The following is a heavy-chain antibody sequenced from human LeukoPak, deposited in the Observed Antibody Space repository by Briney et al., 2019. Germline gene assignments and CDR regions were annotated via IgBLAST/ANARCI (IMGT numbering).Heavy chain of an antibody. Sequence: ASVKVSCKVSGYTLTEFSMHWVRQAPGKGLEWMGGFDPEDGETIYAQELQGRVTMTKDTSTDTAYMELSSLRSEDTAVYYCAKVPPPGMDSSGWSDFDYWGQGTLVTVSS. CDR1: GYTLTEFS. CDR3: AKVPPPGMDSSGWSDFDY. V-gene: IGHV1-24*01. D-gene: IGHD6-19*01. J-gene: IGHJ4*02. CDR2: FDPEDGET.